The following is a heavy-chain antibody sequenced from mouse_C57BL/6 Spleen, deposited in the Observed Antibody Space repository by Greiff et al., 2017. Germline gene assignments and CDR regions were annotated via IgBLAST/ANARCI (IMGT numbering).Heavy chain of an antibody. J-gene: IGHJ4*01. Sequence: VQLQQSGAELVKPGASVKISCKASGYAFSSYWMNWVKQRPGKGLEWIGQIYPGDGDTNYNGKFKGKATLTADKSSSTAYMQLSSLTSEASAVYFSARSDYYGSSYGAMDYWGQGTSVTVSS. CDR2: IYPGDGDT. D-gene: IGHD1-1*01. V-gene: IGHV1-80*01. CDR3: ARSDYYGSSYGAMDY. CDR1: GYAFSSYW.